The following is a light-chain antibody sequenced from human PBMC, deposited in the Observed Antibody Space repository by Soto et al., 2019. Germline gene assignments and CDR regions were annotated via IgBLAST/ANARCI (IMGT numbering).Light chain of an antibody. V-gene: IGKV1-5*03. CDR1: QSISTW. Sequence: DIQMTQSPSTLSASVGDRVTITCRASQSISTWLAWYQQKPGKAPKLLIYKASSLESGVPSRFSGSGSGTEFTLSISSLHPDSFATYYCQLYNTYPLTFGGGTTVEIK. CDR2: KAS. J-gene: IGKJ4*01. CDR3: QLYNTYPLT.